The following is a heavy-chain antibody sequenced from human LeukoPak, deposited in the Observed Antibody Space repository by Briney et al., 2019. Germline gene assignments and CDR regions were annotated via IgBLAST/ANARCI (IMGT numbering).Heavy chain of an antibody. CDR3: VKERDRGIEVADDFDY. V-gene: IGHV3-23*01. J-gene: IGHJ4*02. D-gene: IGHD6-19*01. CDR1: GFTFSMYI. Sequence: QPGGSLRLSCEGTGFTFSMYIMAWVRQAPGKGLEWVSVINDRGGYIQDADSVKGRFTISRDNSQNTLFLQMNSLRDEDTAVYYCVKERDRGIEVADDFDYRGQGTLATVSS. CDR2: INDRGGYI.